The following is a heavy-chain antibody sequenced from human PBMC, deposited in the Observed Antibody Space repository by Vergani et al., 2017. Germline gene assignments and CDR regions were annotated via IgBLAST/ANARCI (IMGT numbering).Heavy chain of an antibody. D-gene: IGHD1-26*01. CDR2: IWYDGSNK. V-gene: IGHV3-33*01. CDR3: ARAIVGATHYYYYYMDV. J-gene: IGHJ6*03. CDR1: GFAFSSYG. Sequence: QLVESGGGVVQPGESLRLSCGASGFAFSSYGMHWVRQAPGKGLEWVAVIWYDGSNKYYADSVKGRFTISRDNSKNTLYLQMNSLRAEDTAVYYCARAIVGATHYYYYYMDVWGKGP.